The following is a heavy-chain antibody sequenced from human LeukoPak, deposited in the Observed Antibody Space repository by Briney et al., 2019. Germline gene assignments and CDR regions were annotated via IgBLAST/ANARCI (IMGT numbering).Heavy chain of an antibody. CDR2: ISGSGGST. CDR3: AKGGLVHRFDP. V-gene: IGHV3-23*01. CDR1: GFTFSSYG. Sequence: GGSLRLSCAASGFTFSSYGMSWVRQAPGKGLEWVSAISGSGGSTYYADSVKGRFTISRDNSKNTLYLQMSSLRADDTAVYYCAKGGLVHRFDPWGQGTLVTVSS. J-gene: IGHJ5*02.